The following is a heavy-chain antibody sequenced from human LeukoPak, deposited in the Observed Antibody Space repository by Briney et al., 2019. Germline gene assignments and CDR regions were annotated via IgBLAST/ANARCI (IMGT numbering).Heavy chain of an antibody. CDR2: ISSSSTYT. V-gene: IGHV3-21*06. CDR3: AREAAFDM. J-gene: IGHJ3*02. Sequence: PGGSLRLSCAASGFTFCSYPMNWVRQAPGKGLEWVSSISSSSTYTFYADSVKGRFTISRDNAKNSLYLQMNSLRAEDTAVYYCAREAAFDMWGQGTMVTVSS. CDR1: GFTFCSYP.